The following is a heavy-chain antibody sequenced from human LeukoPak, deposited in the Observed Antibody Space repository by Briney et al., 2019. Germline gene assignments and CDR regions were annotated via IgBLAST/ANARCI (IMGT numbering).Heavy chain of an antibody. Sequence: ASVKVSCKASGYTSTDYYIHWVRQAPGQGLDWMGWVNPSSGATNYAQKFQGRVTMTRDTSISTAYMELSSLRSDDTAVYYCAREEGGGGTDAFDIWGQGTMVTVSS. J-gene: IGHJ3*02. CDR1: GYTSTDYY. D-gene: IGHD2-15*01. CDR2: VNPSSGAT. V-gene: IGHV1-2*02. CDR3: AREEGGGGTDAFDI.